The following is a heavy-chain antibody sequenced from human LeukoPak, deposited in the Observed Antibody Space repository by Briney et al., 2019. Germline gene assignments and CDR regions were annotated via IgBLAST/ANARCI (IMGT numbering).Heavy chain of an antibody. Sequence: GGSLRLSCAASGSNITYNYMTWVHQSPGKGLEWVSLINSGGDTYYADSPKGRITVSRNTSNNALFLQMNALRPEDTAVYYCARTSFYYDMDVWGQGTTVTVSS. CDR2: INSGGDT. V-gene: IGHV3-53*04. CDR3: ARTSFYYDMDV. D-gene: IGHD3-16*02. CDR1: GSNITYNY. J-gene: IGHJ6*02.